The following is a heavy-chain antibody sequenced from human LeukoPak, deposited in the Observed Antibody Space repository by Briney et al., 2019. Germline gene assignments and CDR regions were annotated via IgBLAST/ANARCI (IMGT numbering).Heavy chain of an antibody. CDR1: GDSVSSNDAS. CDR2: TFYRSKWYY. Sequence: SQTLSLTCAISGDSVSSNDASWNWIRQSPSRGLEWLGRTFYRSKWYYDYEASLKSRITINPDTSKNQFFLQLNSVTPEDTAMYYCTREVAMIRGVKNWFDRWGQGTLVTVSS. J-gene: IGHJ5*02. CDR3: TREVAMIRGVKNWFDR. V-gene: IGHV6-1*01. D-gene: IGHD3-10*01.